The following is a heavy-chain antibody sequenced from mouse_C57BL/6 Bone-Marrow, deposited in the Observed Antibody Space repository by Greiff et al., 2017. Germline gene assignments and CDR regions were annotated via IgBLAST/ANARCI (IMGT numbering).Heavy chain of an antibody. Sequence: VQLQQPGAELVMPGASVKLSCKASGYTFTSYWMHWVKQRPGQGLEWIGEIDPSDGYTNYNQKFKGKSTLTVDKSSSTAYMQLSSLASEVSAVYCSASEGYAFDYWGQGTTVTVSS. D-gene: IGHD2-14*01. CDR2: IDPSDGYT. J-gene: IGHJ2*01. CDR1: GYTFTSYW. CDR3: ASEGYAFDY. V-gene: IGHV1-69*01.